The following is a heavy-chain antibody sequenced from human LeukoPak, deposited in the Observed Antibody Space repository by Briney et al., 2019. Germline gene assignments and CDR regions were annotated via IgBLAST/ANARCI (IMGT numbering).Heavy chain of an antibody. D-gene: IGHD5-18*01. CDR3: AKTVGGYSYLHFDY. Sequence: NPSETLSLTCTVSGGSISSYYWSWIRQPAGKGLEWIGRIYTSGSTNYNPSLKSRVTMSVDTSKNQFSLKLSSVTAEDTAVYYCAKTVGGYSYLHFDYWGQGTLVTVSS. CDR2: IYTSGST. V-gene: IGHV4-4*07. J-gene: IGHJ4*02. CDR1: GGSISSYY.